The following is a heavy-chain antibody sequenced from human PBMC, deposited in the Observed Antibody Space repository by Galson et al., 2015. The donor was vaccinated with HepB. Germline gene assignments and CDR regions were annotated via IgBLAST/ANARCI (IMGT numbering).Heavy chain of an antibody. J-gene: IGHJ6*02. CDR2: TYFRSQWRI. Sequence: CAISGDSVTSNSAVWNWIRQSPSRGLEWLGRTYFRSQWRIDYSVSVKSRITINADTSQNQFSLHLNSMTPEDTAVYYCAYGSDVWSQGTTVIVSS. CDR3: AYGSDV. V-gene: IGHV6-1*01. CDR1: GDSVTSNSAV.